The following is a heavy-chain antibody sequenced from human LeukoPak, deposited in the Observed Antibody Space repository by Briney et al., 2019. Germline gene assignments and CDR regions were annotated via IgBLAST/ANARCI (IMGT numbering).Heavy chain of an antibody. CDR3: ARTYYDFWSGQGYYFDY. CDR1: GFTVSSNY. V-gene: IGHV3-53*01. Sequence: GGSLRLSCAASGFTVSSNYMSWVRQAPGKGLEWVSVIYSGGSTYYADSVKGRFTISRDNSKNTLYLQMNSLRAEDTAVYYCARTYYDFWSGQGYYFDYWGQGTLVTVSS. J-gene: IGHJ4*02. CDR2: IYSGGST. D-gene: IGHD3-3*01.